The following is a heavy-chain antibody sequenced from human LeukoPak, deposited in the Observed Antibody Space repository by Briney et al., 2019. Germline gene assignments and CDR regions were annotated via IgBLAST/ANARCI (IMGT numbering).Heavy chain of an antibody. CDR1: GFTFSSYW. D-gene: IGHD5-18*01. V-gene: IGHV3-74*01. CDR3: AGYSYGKHDAFDI. J-gene: IGHJ3*02. CDR2: INTDGSST. Sequence: PGGSLRLSCAASGFTFSSYWMHWVRQAPGKGLVWVSRINTDGSSTSYADSVKGRFIISRDNAKNSLYLQMNSLRAEDTAVYYCAGYSYGKHDAFDIWGQGTMVTVSS.